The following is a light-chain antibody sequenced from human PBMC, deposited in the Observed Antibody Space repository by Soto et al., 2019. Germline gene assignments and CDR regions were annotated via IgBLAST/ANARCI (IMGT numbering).Light chain of an antibody. CDR3: QQYSAKWT. CDR1: ESISSW. V-gene: IGKV1-5*03. Sequence: DIQMTQSPSTLSASVGDRVTITCRASESISSWLAWFPQKPGKAPKLLIYKASILESGGSSRFSGSESGTEFTLTISSLQPDDFATYFCQQYSAKWTFGQGTKVEIK. CDR2: KAS. J-gene: IGKJ1*01.